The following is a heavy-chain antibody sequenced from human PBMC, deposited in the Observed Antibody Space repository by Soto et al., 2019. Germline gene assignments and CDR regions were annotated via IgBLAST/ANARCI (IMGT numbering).Heavy chain of an antibody. J-gene: IGHJ4*02. D-gene: IGHD2-2*01. V-gene: IGHV3-49*03. CDR3: TREEEFVVVPAAIDFDY. CDR1: GFTFGDYA. Sequence: EVQLVESGGGLVQPGRSLRLSCTASGFTFGDYAMSWFRQAPGKGLEWVGFIRSKAYGGTTEYAASVKGRFTISRDDSKRIAYLQMNSLKTEDTAVYYGTREEEFVVVPAAIDFDYWGQGTLVTVSS. CDR2: IRSKAYGGTT.